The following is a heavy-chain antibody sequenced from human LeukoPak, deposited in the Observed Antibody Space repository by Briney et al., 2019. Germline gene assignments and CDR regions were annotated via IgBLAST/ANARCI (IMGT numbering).Heavy chain of an antibody. CDR3: ARDREYYDLLTGYYQYWFDP. D-gene: IGHD3-9*01. Sequence: ASAKVSCKASGYTFTTYGISWVRQAPGQGLEWMGWISAYNGDTKYSQKLQGRVTMTTDTSTSTAYMELRSLRSDDTAVYYCARDREYYDLLTGYYQYWFDPWGQGTLVTVSS. J-gene: IGHJ5*02. CDR1: GYTFTTYG. CDR2: ISAYNGDT. V-gene: IGHV1-18*01.